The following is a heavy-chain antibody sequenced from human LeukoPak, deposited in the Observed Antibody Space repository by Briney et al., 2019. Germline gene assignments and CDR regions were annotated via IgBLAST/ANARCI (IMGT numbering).Heavy chain of an antibody. CDR3: ARGPVYYDSSGYYKRDDY. CDR1: GYTFTSYG. V-gene: IGHV1-18*01. J-gene: IGHJ4*02. Sequence: ASVKVSCKASGYTFTSYGISWVRQAPGQGLEWMGWISAYNGNTDYAQKLQGRVTMTTDTSTSTAYMELRSLRSDDTAVYYCARGPVYYDSSGYYKRDDYWGQGTLVTVSS. D-gene: IGHD3-22*01. CDR2: ISAYNGNT.